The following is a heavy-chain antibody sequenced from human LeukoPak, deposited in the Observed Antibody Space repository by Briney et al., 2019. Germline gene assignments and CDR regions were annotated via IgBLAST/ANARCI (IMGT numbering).Heavy chain of an antibody. J-gene: IGHJ6*03. CDR2: VYYSGTT. CDR1: GGSIRSNH. V-gene: IGHV4-59*01. D-gene: IGHD2-21*02. CDR3: ARVVTATNYYYYYMDV. Sequence: SSETLSLTCTVSGGSIRSNHWSWIRQPPGKGLEWIGYVYYSGTTNHNPSLKSRLTISIDTSKSQFSLKLTAVTAADTAVYYCARVVTATNYYYYYMDVWGKGTTVTVSS.